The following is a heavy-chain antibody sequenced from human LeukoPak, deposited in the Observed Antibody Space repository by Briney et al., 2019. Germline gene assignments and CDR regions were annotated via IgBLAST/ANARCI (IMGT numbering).Heavy chain of an antibody. Sequence: GGSLRLSCAASGFTLSSYWMHWVRQVPGKGLVWVARLNGDVSDPTYADSVKGRFTISGDNAKNTLYLQMNSLRPEDTAVYYCARENSGSYYQFDCWGQGTLVTVSS. J-gene: IGHJ4*02. CDR3: ARENSGSYYQFDC. V-gene: IGHV3-74*01. CDR2: LNGDVSDP. CDR1: GFTLSSYW. D-gene: IGHD1-26*01.